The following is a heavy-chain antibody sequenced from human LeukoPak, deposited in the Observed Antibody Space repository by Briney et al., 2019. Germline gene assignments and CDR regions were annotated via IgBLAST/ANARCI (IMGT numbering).Heavy chain of an antibody. V-gene: IGHV1-2*04. J-gene: IGHJ6*02. Sequence: GASVKVSCKASGYTFTGYYMHWVRQAPGQGLEWMGWINPNSGGTNYAQKFQGWVTMARDTSISTAYMELSRLRSDDTAVYYCARGPYYYYGMDVWGQGTTVTVSS. CDR2: INPNSGGT. CDR1: GYTFTGYY. CDR3: ARGPYYYYGMDV.